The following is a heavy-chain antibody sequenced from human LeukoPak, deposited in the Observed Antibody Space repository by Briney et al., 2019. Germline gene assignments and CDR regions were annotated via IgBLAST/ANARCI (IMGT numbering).Heavy chain of an antibody. CDR3: ARDLSYGSGSFDY. CDR2: ISSSSSTI. J-gene: IGHJ4*02. V-gene: IGHV3-48*04. Sequence: GGSLRLSCAASGFTFSSYSMNWVRQAPGKGRGWVSYISSSSSTIYYADSVKGRFTISRDNAKNSLYLQMNSLRAEDTAVYYCARDLSYGSGSFDYWGQGTLVTVSS. D-gene: IGHD3-10*01. CDR1: GFTFSSYS.